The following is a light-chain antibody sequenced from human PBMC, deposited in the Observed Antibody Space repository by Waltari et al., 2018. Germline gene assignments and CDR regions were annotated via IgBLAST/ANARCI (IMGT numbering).Light chain of an antibody. CDR1: QGIKND. CDR2: AAS. CDR3: LQHNTYPPT. V-gene: IGKV1-17*01. Sequence: DIQMTQSPSSLSASVGDTVTITCRASQGIKNDLNWYQQTAGKPPKRLIFAASILQSGVPRRFSGSASGTEFTLTISSLQPEDFATYYCLQHNTYPPTFGPGTKVDIK. J-gene: IGKJ1*01.